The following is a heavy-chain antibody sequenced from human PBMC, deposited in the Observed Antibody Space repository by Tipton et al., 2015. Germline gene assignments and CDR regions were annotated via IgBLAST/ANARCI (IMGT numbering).Heavy chain of an antibody. D-gene: IGHD6-19*01. V-gene: IGHV4-34*01. J-gene: IGHJ6*02. Sequence: TLSLTCAVYGGSFSGYFWTWIRQPPGKGLEWIGEINHSGYTNYNPSLKSRVTISVDTSRNQFSLRLSSVTAADTAVYYCAREAVARYYYGMDVWGQGTTVTVSS. CDR1: GGSFSGYF. CDR2: INHSGYT. CDR3: AREAVARYYYGMDV.